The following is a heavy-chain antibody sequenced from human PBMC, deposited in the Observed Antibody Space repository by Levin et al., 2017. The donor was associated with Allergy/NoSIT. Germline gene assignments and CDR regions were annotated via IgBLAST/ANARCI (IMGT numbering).Heavy chain of an antibody. D-gene: IGHD3-9*01. J-gene: IGHJ6*02. Sequence: GGSLRLSCAASGFTFSSYSMNWVRQAPGKGLEWVSSISSSSSYIYYADSVKGRFTISRDNAKNSLYLQMNSLRAEDTAVYYCARDGDDFWRELTPELRYFDWLLYPTAGGMDVWGQGTTVTVSS. CDR2: ISSSSSYI. CDR3: ARDGDDFWRELTPELRYFDWLLYPTAGGMDV. CDR1: GFTFSSYS. V-gene: IGHV3-21*01.